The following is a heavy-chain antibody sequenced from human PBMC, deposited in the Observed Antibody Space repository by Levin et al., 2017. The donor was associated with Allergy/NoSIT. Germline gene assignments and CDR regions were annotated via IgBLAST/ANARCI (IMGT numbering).Heavy chain of an antibody. Sequence: GGSLRLSCAASGFTFSSYSMNWVRQAPGKGLEWVSSIGSSSSYIYYADSVKGRFTISRANAKNSLYLQMNSLRAEDTAVYYCARDGTYCNSISCYLDYWGQGTLVTVSS. V-gene: IGHV3-21*06. CDR3: ARDGTYCNSISCYLDY. D-gene: IGHD2/OR15-2a*01. CDR2: IGSSSSYI. CDR1: GFTFSSYS. J-gene: IGHJ4*02.